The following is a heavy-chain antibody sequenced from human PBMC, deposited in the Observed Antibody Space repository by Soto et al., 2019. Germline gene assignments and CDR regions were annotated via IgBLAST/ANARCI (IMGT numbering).Heavy chain of an antibody. J-gene: IGHJ6*02. V-gene: IGHV1-8*01. CDR1: GYTFTSYD. Sequence: GASVKVSCKASGYTFTSYDINWVRQATGQGLEWMGWMNPNSGNTGYAQKFQGRVTMTRNTSISTAYMELSSLRSEDTAVYYCARVGGFGDVYYCGMDVWGQGTTVTVSS. D-gene: IGHD3-10*01. CDR2: MNPNSGNT. CDR3: ARVGGFGDVYYCGMDV.